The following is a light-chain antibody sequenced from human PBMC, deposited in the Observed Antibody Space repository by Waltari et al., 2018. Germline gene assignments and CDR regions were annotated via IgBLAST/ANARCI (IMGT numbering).Light chain of an antibody. CDR3: AAWDDSLNVV. Sequence: QSVLTQPPSASGTPGQRVTISCSGSSSNIGRTTVNWYQQRPGTAPKLLIYSNTQRPSGVPDRFSGSKSGTSASLAISGLQSEDEADYYCAAWDDSLNVVFGGGTKLTVL. CDR2: SNT. CDR1: SSNIGRTT. V-gene: IGLV1-44*01. J-gene: IGLJ2*01.